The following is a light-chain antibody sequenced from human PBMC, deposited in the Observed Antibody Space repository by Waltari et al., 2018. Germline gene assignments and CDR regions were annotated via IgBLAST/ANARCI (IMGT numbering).Light chain of an antibody. J-gene: IGLJ2*01. Sequence: QSALTQPASVSGSPGQSITTPCTATRSDLGGSHHLPWYQQRPGKAPKLIIYDVSNRPSGVSNRFSGSKSGNTASLTISGLRAEDEADYYCSSYITSSTLELFGGGTSLTVL. V-gene: IGLV2-14*03. CDR1: RSDLGGSHH. CDR3: SSYITSSTLEL. CDR2: DVS.